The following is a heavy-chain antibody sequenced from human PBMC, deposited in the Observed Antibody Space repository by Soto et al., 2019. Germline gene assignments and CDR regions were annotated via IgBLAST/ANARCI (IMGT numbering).Heavy chain of an antibody. CDR3: ARGEEWTDDDFDI. CDR1: GFTVSNYG. CDR2: IWKDGNNK. V-gene: IGHV3-33*01. Sequence: QVQLVESGGGVVQPGQSLRLSCAASGFTVSNYGMHWVRQAPGKGLEWVAVIWKDGNNKYYRDSVKGRFTISRDNYKTTLELQMSSLRGEDTAVYYCARGEEWTDDDFDIWGQGTMVTVSS. J-gene: IGHJ3*02. D-gene: IGHD3-3*01.